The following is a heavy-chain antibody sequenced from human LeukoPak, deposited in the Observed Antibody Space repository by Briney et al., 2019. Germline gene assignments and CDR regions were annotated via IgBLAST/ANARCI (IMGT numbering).Heavy chain of an antibody. CDR1: GGSISSYY. Sequence: SETLSLTCTVSGGSISSYYWSWIRQPPGKGLEWIGYIYYGGSTNYNPSLKSRVTISVDTSKNQFSLKLSSVTAADTAVYYCARGYTRDAFDIWGQGTMVTVSS. CDR2: IYYGGST. D-gene: IGHD5-18*01. J-gene: IGHJ3*02. CDR3: ARGYTRDAFDI. V-gene: IGHV4-59*01.